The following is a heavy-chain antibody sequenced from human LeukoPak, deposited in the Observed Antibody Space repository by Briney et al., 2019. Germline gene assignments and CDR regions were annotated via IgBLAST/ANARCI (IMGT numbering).Heavy chain of an antibody. J-gene: IGHJ4*02. V-gene: IGHV4-61*02. D-gene: IGHD3-22*01. CDR1: GGSISSVSYY. Sequence: PSETLSLTCTVSGGSISSVSYYWSWIRQPAGKGLEWIGRIYTSESTNYNPSLKSRVTISVDTSKNQFSLKLSSVTAADTAVYYCARGVVVHPYFDYWGQGTLVTVSS. CDR3: ARGVVVHPYFDY. CDR2: IYTSEST.